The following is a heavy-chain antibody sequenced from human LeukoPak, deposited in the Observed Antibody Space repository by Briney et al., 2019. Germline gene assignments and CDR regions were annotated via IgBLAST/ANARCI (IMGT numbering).Heavy chain of an antibody. D-gene: IGHD4-23*01. CDR1: GFTFSSYD. J-gene: IGHJ4*02. CDR3: ARHDYGGNSGDY. Sequence: YPGGSLRLSCAVSGFTFSSYDVKWVRQAPGKGLEWVSFISSSGSTINYADSVNGRFTISRDNAKNSLYLQMNSLRDEDTAVYYCARHDYGGNSGDYWGQGTLVTVSS. V-gene: IGHV3-48*02. CDR2: ISSSGSTI.